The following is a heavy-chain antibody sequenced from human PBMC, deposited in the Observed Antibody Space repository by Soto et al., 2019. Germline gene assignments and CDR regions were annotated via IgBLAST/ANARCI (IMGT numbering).Heavy chain of an antibody. CDR1: GGTCVGYG. V-gene: IGHV3-23*01. J-gene: IGHJ4*02. Sequence: PVVSLRVCCGAAGGTCVGYGRSWVRQDPGKGLEWVSAISGSGGSTYYADSVKGRFTISRDNSKNTLYLQMNSLRAEDTTVYYCAKFKSGHFAYWRQGTLVPVSS. CDR3: AKFKSGHFAY. CDR2: ISGSGGST. D-gene: IGHD3-3*01.